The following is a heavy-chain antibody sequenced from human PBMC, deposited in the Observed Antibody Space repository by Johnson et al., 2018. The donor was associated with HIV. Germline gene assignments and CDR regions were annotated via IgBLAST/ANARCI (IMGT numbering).Heavy chain of an antibody. D-gene: IGHD1-26*01. CDR1: GFTFSSYG. CDR2: IWYDGSNK. J-gene: IGHJ3*01. Sequence: QVQLVESGGGVVQPGRSLRLSCTASGFTFSSYGLHWVRHAPGKGLEWVAVIWYDGSNKYYADSVKGRFTISRDNSKNTLYLQMNSLRAEDTAVYYCAKDLFTEREDDVFDVWGQGTMVTVSS. CDR3: AKDLFTEREDDVFDV. V-gene: IGHV3-33*06.